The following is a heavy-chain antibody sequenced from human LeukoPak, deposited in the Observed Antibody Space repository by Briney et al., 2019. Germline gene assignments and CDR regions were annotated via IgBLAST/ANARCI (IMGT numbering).Heavy chain of an antibody. V-gene: IGHV3-7*01. CDR1: GFTFINYW. CDR3: ARGFSGGYRTPIGY. Sequence: GGSLRLSCAASGFTFINYWMTWVRQAPGKGLEWVANIKQDGSEKYYVDSVEGRFTISRDNAKNSLYLQMNSLRAEDTALYFCARGFSGGYRTPIGYWGQGTLVTVSS. CDR2: IKQDGSEK. D-gene: IGHD1-26*01. J-gene: IGHJ4*02.